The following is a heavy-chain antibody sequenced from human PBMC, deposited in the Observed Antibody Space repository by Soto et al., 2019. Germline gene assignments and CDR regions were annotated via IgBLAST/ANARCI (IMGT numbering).Heavy chain of an antibody. CDR2: ISYDGSNK. CDR3: ARSDPRYYYYYYGMDV. J-gene: IGHJ6*02. CDR1: GFTFSSYG. V-gene: IGHV3-30*03. D-gene: IGHD2-21*02. Sequence: GGSLRLSCAASGFTFSSYGMHWVRQAPGKGLEWVAVISYDGSNKYYADSVKGRFTISRDNSKNTLYLQMNSLRAEDTAVYYCARSDPRYYYYYYGMDVWGQGTTVTVYS.